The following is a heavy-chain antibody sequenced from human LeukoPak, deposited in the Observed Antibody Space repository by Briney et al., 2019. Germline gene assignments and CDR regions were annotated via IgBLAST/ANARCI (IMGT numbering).Heavy chain of an antibody. J-gene: IGHJ6*03. CDR2: IYPSGGST. CDR1: AYTYSSYY. Sequence: ASDKVSCKESAYTYSSYYMHWVRPTPEQGLVWMGIIYPSGGSTSNAQKFQGRVTMTRDTSTSTVYMDLSSLRSEDTAVYYCARDPSAYDWAASGYYDYFMDVWGKGTTVTVSS. V-gene: IGHV1-46*01. D-gene: IGHD3-16*01. CDR3: ARDPSAYDWAASGYYDYFMDV.